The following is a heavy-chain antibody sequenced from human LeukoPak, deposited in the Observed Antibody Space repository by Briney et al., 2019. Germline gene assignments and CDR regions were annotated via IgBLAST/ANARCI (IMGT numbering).Heavy chain of an antibody. V-gene: IGHV4-39*07. CDR3: ARVWGPMIVVVTKKGFGAFDI. Sequence: NSSETLSLTCTVSGGSISSSSYYWGWIRQPPGKGLEWIGSIYYSGSTYYNPSLKSRVTISVDTSKNQFSLKLSSVTAADTAVYYCARVWGPMIVVVTKKGFGAFDIWGQGTMVTVSS. D-gene: IGHD3-22*01. CDR2: IYYSGST. CDR1: GGSISSSSYY. J-gene: IGHJ3*02.